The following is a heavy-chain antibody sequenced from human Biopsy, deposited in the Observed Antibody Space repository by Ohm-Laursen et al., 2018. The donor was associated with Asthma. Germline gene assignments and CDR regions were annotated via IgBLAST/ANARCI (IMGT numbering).Heavy chain of an antibody. Sequence: GASVKVSCKVSGYSLTDLSMHWVRPAPGQGLEWMGGHDHEEGGTVNARRFQGRVTMTEDTSTDTAYMELSSLSSDDTAVYYCASDFPKDYVRYNFQFWGQGTLVTVSS. J-gene: IGHJ4*02. CDR3: ASDFPKDYVRYNFQF. V-gene: IGHV1-24*01. CDR1: GYSLTDLS. CDR2: HDHEEGGT. D-gene: IGHD4-17*01.